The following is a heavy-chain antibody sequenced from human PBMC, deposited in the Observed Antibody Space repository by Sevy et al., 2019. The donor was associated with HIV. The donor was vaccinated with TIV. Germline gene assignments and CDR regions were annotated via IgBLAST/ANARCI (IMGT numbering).Heavy chain of an antibody. V-gene: IGHV4-59*01. J-gene: IGHJ4*02. D-gene: IGHD5-12*01. CDR3: ARRATGDPYYFDY. CDR1: GGSISSYY. CDR2: IYYSGST. Sequence: SEILSLTCTVSGGSISSYYWSWIRQPPGKGLEWIGYIYYSGSTNYNPSLKSRVTISVDTSKNQFSLKLSSVTAADTAVYYCARRATGDPYYFDYWGQGTLVTVSS.